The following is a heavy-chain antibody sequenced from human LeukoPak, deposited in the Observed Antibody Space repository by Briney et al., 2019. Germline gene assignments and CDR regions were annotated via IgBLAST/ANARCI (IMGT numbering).Heavy chain of an antibody. CDR1: AGSFSGYY. J-gene: IGHJ6*03. CDR2: INHSGST. CDR3: ARVKGYYYYYYMDV. Sequence: PSETLSLTCAVYAGSFSGYYWSWIRQPPGKGLEWIGEINHSGSTNYNPSLKSRVTISVDTSKNQFSLKLSSVTAADTAVYYCARVKGYYYYYYMDVWGKGTTVTVSS. V-gene: IGHV4-34*01.